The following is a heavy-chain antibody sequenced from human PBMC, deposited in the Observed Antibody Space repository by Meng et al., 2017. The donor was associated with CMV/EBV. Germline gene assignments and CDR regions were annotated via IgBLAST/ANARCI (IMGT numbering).Heavy chain of an antibody. CDR3: ARGYYDSSGYYYRGGYYFDY. D-gene: IGHD3-22*01. V-gene: IGHV1-69*12. CDR1: GVTFSSNA. J-gene: IGHJ4*02. Sequence: QVQLGQCGATVKQPGPWGAFSRKVSGVTFSSNAISWVRRAPGQGLEWMGGIIPIFGTANYAQKFQGRVTITADESTSTAYMELSSLRSEDTAVYYCARGYYDSSGYYYRGGYYFDYWGQGTLVTVSS. CDR2: IIPIFGTA.